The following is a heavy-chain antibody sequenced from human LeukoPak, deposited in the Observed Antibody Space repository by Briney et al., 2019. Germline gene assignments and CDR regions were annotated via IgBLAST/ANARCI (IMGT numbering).Heavy chain of an antibody. CDR3: TRGNDNGDFRGFDP. Sequence: GGSLRLSFPASGFTFSGSAMHWVRQPSGKGLEWVGRIRRKDNSYATAYAASVKGRFTISRDDSKNTAYLQMNSLKTEDTAVYYCTRGNDNGDFRGFDPWGQGTLVTVSS. V-gene: IGHV3-73*01. J-gene: IGHJ5*02. CDR2: IRRKDNSYAT. CDR1: GFTFSGSA. D-gene: IGHD4-17*01.